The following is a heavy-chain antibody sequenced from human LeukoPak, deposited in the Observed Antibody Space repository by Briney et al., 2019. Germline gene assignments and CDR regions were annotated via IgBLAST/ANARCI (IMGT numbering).Heavy chain of an antibody. D-gene: IGHD5-12*01. Sequence: SMKVSCKASGGTFSSYAISWVRQAPGQGLEWMGRIIPILGIANYAQKFQGRVTITADKSTSTAYMELSSLRSEDTAVYYCASPPIANIVATIYDAFDIWGQGTMVTVSS. V-gene: IGHV1-69*04. J-gene: IGHJ3*02. CDR3: ASPPIANIVATIYDAFDI. CDR2: IIPILGIA. CDR1: GGTFSSYA.